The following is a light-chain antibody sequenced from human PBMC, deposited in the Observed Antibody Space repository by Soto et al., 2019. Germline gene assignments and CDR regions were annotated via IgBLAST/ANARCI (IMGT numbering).Light chain of an antibody. V-gene: IGLV1-40*01. CDR2: GNT. CDR1: RSNIGAGYD. Sequence: QAVVTQPPSVSGAPGQRVTISCTGSRSNIGAGYDVHWYQQLPGRAPKLLIYGNTNRPSGVPDRFSGSKSGTSASLAITGLQAEDEADYYCLSFDSSLSVVFGGGTKVTVL. CDR3: LSFDSSLSVV. J-gene: IGLJ2*01.